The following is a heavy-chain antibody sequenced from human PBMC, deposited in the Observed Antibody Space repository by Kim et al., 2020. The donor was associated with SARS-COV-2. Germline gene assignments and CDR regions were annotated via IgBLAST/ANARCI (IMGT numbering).Heavy chain of an antibody. D-gene: IGHD3-16*01. CDR2: IGSSGSPI. CDR3: ARDGGVSGLFDY. CDR1: GFTFSTYS. J-gene: IGHJ4*02. V-gene: IGHV3-48*04. Sequence: GGSLRPSCAASGFTFSTYSFSWVRQAPGKGLEWVAYIGSSGSPIYYADSVKGRFTISRDNAKNSLYLEMNSLRTEDTALYYCARDGGVSGLFDYWGQGTLVTVSS.